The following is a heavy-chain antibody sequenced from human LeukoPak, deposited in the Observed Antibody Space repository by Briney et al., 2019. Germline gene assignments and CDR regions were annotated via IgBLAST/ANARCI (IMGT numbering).Heavy chain of an antibody. CDR2: IYSGGDT. CDR1: GIAVGSNY. Sequence: GGSLRLSCAASGIAVGSNYMSWVRQAPGKGLEWVSVIYSGGDTYYADSAKGRFTISRDNSKNTLYLQMNSLRAEDTAVYYCARASLVGKRSSLGYWGQGTLVTVSS. CDR3: ARASLVGKRSSLGY. V-gene: IGHV3-66*01. J-gene: IGHJ4*02. D-gene: IGHD2-15*01.